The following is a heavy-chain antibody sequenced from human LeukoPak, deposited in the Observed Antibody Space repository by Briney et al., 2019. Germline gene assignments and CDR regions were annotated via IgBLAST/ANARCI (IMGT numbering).Heavy chain of an antibody. CDR3: ARGLGDWDY. CDR2: ISVYNGNT. Sequence: GASVKVSCKASGYTFTGYYMHWVRQAPGQGLEWMGWISVYNGNTNYAQKLQARVTMTTDTSTSTAYMELRSLTSDDTAVYYCARGLGDWDYWGQGTLVTVSS. J-gene: IGHJ4*02. D-gene: IGHD2-21*01. V-gene: IGHV1-18*04. CDR1: GYTFTGYY.